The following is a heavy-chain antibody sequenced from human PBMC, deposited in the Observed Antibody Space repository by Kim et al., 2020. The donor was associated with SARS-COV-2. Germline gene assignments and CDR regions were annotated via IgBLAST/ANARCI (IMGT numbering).Heavy chain of an antibody. J-gene: IGHJ4*02. Sequence: GGSLRLSCAASGSTCSSYAMNWARQAPGKGLERVSMLTDNGGSTCYEDSVKGRFIFSRSSHLDTVCVVCLHVLPDSTSVYYCAKRPGGSHIRSSDYWGQG. CDR2: LTDNGGST. V-gene: IGHV3-23*02. CDR1: GSTCSSYA. D-gene: IGHD1-26*01. CDR3: AKRPGGSHIRSSDY.